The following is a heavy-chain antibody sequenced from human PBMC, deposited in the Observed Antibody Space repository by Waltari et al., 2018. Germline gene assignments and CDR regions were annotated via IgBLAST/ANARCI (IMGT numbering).Heavy chain of an antibody. Sequence: EVQLLESGGGLVQPGGSLRLSCAASGFTFSSYAMSWVRQAPGKGLEWVSAISGSGGSTYSADSVKVRFTISRHYPKTTLYLQMNTSRAEDTAVYYGAKRGGRYDLAPFDYWGQGTLVTVSS. CDR1: GFTFSSYA. D-gene: IGHD5-12*01. J-gene: IGHJ4*02. CDR2: ISGSGGST. CDR3: AKRGGRYDLAPFDY. V-gene: IGHV3-23*01.